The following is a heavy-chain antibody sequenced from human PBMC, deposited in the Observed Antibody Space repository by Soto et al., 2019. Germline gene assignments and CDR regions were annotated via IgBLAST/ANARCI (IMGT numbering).Heavy chain of an antibody. CDR1: GGSISSYY. Sequence: QVQLQESGPGLVKPSETLSLTCTVSGGSISSYYWTWIRQPPGKGLEWIGYIYFSGGTNYNPSLNRRVHISVDTSKNQFSLKLSSVTAADTVVYYCARESRSWYGSIWDYWGQGTLVTVSS. CDR2: IYFSGGT. CDR3: ARESRSWYGSIWDY. J-gene: IGHJ4*02. V-gene: IGHV4-59*12. D-gene: IGHD6-13*01.